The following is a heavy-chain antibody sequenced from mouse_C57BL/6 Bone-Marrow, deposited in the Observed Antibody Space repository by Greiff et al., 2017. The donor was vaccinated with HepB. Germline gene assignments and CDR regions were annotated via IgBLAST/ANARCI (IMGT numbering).Heavy chain of an antibody. CDR1: GYTFTSYW. CDR2: INPSNGGT. CDR3: ARTTVDLPYWYFDV. V-gene: IGHV1-53*01. J-gene: IGHJ1*03. D-gene: IGHD1-1*01. Sequence: QVQLQQPGTELVKPGASVKLSCKASGYTFTSYWMHWVKQRPGQGLEWIGNINPSNGGTNYNEKFKSKATLTVDKSSSTAYMQLSSLTSEDTAVYYGARTTVDLPYWYFDVWGTGTTVTVSS.